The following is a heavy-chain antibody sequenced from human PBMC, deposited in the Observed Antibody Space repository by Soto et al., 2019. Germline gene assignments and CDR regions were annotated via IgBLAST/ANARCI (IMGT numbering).Heavy chain of an antibody. CDR3: ASQMVRGVIISTFDH. V-gene: IGHV1-69*13. CDR2: IIPIFGTA. J-gene: IGHJ4*02. CDR1: GGTFSSYA. D-gene: IGHD3-10*01. Sequence: SVKVSCKASGGTFSSYAISWVRQAPGQGLEWMGGIIPIFGTANYAQKFQGRVTITADESTSTAYMELSSLRSEDTAVYYCASQMVRGVIISTFDHWGQGTLVTVSS.